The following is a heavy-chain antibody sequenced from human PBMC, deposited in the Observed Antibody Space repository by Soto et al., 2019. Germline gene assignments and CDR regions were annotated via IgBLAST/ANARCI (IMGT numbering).Heavy chain of an antibody. V-gene: IGHV3-21*01. J-gene: IGHJ5*02. CDR1: GFTFSSYS. CDR2: ISSRNNDM. Sequence: VQLVESGGGLVKPGGSLRLSCAASGFTFSSYSMNWVRQAPGKGLEWVSTISSRNNDMYYVDSVKGRFTISRDNARNSVYLQMNSLIADDTAVYYCARDVNGGFCGAWGQGTLVTVSS. D-gene: IGHD2-21*01. CDR3: ARDVNGGFCGA.